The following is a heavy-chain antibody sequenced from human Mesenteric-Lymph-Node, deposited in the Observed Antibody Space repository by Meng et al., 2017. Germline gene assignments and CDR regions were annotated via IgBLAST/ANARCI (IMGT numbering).Heavy chain of an antibody. Sequence: SETLSLTCTVSGGSISSSSYYWGWIRQPPGKGLEWIGSIYYSGSTYYNPSLKSRVTISVDRPKNQFSLILSSVTAADTAVYYCARVPDYYGSGNFDYWGQGTLVTVSS. V-gene: IGHV4-39*07. CDR2: IYYSGST. CDR1: GGSISSSSYY. D-gene: IGHD3-10*01. J-gene: IGHJ4*02. CDR3: ARVPDYYGSGNFDY.